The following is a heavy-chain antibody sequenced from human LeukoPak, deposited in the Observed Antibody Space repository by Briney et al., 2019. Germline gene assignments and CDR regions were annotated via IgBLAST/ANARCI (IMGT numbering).Heavy chain of an antibody. V-gene: IGHV3-30*04. CDR2: IADDGSNK. Sequence: GGSLRLSCVASGFTFSSYAMHWVRQAPGKGLEWLAVIADDGSNKYYADSVKGRFTISRDNSKNTLYLQMNSLRAEDTAMYYCARVDDPDAFDIWGQGTKVTVSS. J-gene: IGHJ3*02. D-gene: IGHD2-2*03. CDR1: GFTFSSYA. CDR3: ARVDDPDAFDI.